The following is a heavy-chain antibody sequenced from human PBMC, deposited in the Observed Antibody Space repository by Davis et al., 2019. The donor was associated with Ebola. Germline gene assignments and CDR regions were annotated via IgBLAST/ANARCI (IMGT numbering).Heavy chain of an antibody. CDR1: GYTFTSYY. V-gene: IGHV1-2*02. Sequence: ASVKVSCKASGYTFTSYYMHWVRQAPGHGLEWMGGINPISGDTNYAEKFQGRVTMTRDTSTSTAYMELRSLRSDDTAVYYCARGPKYYDFWSGLLGNWFDPWGQGTLVTVSS. J-gene: IGHJ5*02. CDR3: ARGPKYYDFWSGLLGNWFDP. D-gene: IGHD3-3*01. CDR2: INPISGDT.